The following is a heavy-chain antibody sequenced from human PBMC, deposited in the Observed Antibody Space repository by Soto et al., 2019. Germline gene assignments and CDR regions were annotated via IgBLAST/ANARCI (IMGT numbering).Heavy chain of an antibody. V-gene: IGHV3-53*01. Sequence: EVQLVESGGNLIQPGGSVRLSCAASGLTVSSNYMNWVRQAPGRGLEWVSAIYGGDNAEYAESVKGRFTISRDDSKNILYLQMDSLRAEDTAVYYCAKRQQLVRYYYGLDVWGQGTTVTVSS. D-gene: IGHD6-13*01. CDR3: AKRQQLVRYYYGLDV. CDR1: GLTVSSNY. J-gene: IGHJ6*02. CDR2: IYGGDNA.